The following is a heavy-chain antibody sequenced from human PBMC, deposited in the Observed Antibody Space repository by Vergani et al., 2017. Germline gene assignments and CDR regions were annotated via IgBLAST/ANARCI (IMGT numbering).Heavy chain of an antibody. CDR1: GYFFSGYF. D-gene: IGHD2-15*01. CDR2: INSKSGAT. CDR3: ARDGDCSGGSCSSRFYYYYTGMDV. J-gene: IGHJ6*02. V-gene: IGHV1-2*02. Sequence: QVQLVQSGAEVKKPGASVRVSCKGYGYFFSGYFMHWVRQAPGQGLEWMGWINSKSGATNSAQKFQGRVTLTRDTTISTAYMELSSLTSDDTAVYFCARDGDCSGGSCSSRFYYYYTGMDVWGPGTTVTVSS.